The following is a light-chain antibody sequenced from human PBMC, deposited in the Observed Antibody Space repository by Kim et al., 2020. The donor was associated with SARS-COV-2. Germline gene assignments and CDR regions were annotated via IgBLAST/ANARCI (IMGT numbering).Light chain of an antibody. CDR3: QSADSSDTFWV. CDR2: EDT. Sequence: SYELTQPPSVSVSPGQTATITCSGDAVPKQYAYWFQQKPGQAPVLVIYEDTQRPSGIPERFSGSTSGTTVTLTISRVRAEDEADYYCQSADSSDTFWVFG. V-gene: IGLV3-25*03. CDR1: AVPKQY. J-gene: IGLJ3*02.